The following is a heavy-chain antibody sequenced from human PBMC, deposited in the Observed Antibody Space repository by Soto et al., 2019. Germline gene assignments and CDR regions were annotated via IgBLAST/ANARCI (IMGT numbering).Heavy chain of an antibody. V-gene: IGHV3-30*18. Sequence: QVQLVESGGGVVQPGRSLRLSCAASGFTFSSYGMHWVRQAPGKGLEWVAVISYDGSNKYYADSVKGRFTISRDNSKNTLYQQMNSLRAEDTAVYYCAKGGAARHSDYWGQGTLVTVSS. D-gene: IGHD6-6*01. CDR2: ISYDGSNK. J-gene: IGHJ4*02. CDR3: AKGGAARHSDY. CDR1: GFTFSSYG.